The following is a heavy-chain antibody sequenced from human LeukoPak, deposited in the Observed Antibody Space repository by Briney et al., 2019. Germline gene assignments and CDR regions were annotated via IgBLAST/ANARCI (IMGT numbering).Heavy chain of an antibody. Sequence: ASVKVSCKASGYTFTNYHMHWVRQAPGQGLEWMGMINPNGGSTSYAQRFQGRVTMTRDTSMSTFYMELSTLRYEDTAVYYCARGSYYYMDVWVKGTTVTISS. V-gene: IGHV1-46*01. CDR3: ARGSYYYMDV. CDR1: GYTFTNYH. J-gene: IGHJ6*03. CDR2: INPNGGST.